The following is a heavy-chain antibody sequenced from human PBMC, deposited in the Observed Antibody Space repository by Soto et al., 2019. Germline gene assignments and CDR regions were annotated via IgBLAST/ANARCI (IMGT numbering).Heavy chain of an antibody. J-gene: IGHJ3*02. CDR1: GFTFSTYA. V-gene: IGHV3-23*01. CDR2: ISGSDGST. CDR3: AKESLFSGWYVGDALDI. D-gene: IGHD6-19*01. Sequence: EVQLLESGGGLVQPGGSLRLSCVASGFTFSTYAMNWVRQAPGKALEWVSAISGSDGSTYYADSVKGRFTISRDNSKNTLYLQMRSLRAEDTAVYYCAKESLFSGWYVGDALDIWGQGTMVTVSS.